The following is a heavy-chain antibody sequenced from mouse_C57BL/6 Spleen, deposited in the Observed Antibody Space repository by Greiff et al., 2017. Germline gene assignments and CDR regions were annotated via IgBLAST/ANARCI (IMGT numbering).Heavy chain of an antibody. V-gene: IGHV2-2*01. Sequence: VQLQQSGPGLVQPSQSLSITCTVSGFSLTSYGVHWVRQSPGKGLEWLGVIWRGGSTDYNAAFISRLSISKDNSKSQVFFKMNSLQADDTAIYYCARSSSSITTVGDYWGQGTTLTVSS. CDR3: ARSSSSITTVGDY. D-gene: IGHD1-1*01. J-gene: IGHJ2*01. CDR1: GFSLTSYG. CDR2: IWRGGST.